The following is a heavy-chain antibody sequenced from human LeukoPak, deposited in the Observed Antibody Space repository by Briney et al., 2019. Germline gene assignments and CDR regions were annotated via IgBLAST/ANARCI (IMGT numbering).Heavy chain of an antibody. CDR1: GFTVSTNY. D-gene: IGHD7-27*01. V-gene: IGHV3-66*01. Sequence: PGGSLRLSCAASGFTVSTNYMSWVRQAPGKGLEWVSLIYTDGTTYYADSVKGRFTISRDKSKNTLHFQMNGLRADDTAVYYCARAALGIGDYWGQGTLVTVSS. CDR2: IYTDGTT. J-gene: IGHJ4*02. CDR3: ARAALGIGDY.